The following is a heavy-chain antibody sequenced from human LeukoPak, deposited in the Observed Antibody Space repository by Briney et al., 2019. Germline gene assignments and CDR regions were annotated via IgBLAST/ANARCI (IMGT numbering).Heavy chain of an antibody. D-gene: IGHD1-26*01. V-gene: IGHV1-8*02. CDR1: GYTFTSYD. CDR2: MNPNSGNT. J-gene: IGHJ6*03. CDR3: ARGGWELLNYYYYMDV. Sequence: GASVKVSCKASGYTFTSYDINWVRQATGQGLEWMGWMNPNSGNTGYAQKFQGRVTMTRNTSISTAYMELSSLRSEDTAVYYCARGGWELLNYYYYMDVWGKGTTVTVSS.